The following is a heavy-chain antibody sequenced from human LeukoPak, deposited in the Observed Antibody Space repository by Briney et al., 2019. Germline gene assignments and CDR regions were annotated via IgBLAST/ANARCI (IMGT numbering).Heavy chain of an antibody. CDR1: GFTFSNYW. D-gene: IGHD6-6*01. CDR3: ARGYSSSYRIDY. V-gene: IGHV3-74*01. Sequence: GGSLRLSCAASGFTFSNYWMHWVRQAPGKGLVWVSRINTDGSSTTYADSVKGRFTISRDNAKNTLYLQMNSLSAEDTAVHYCARGYSSSYRIDYWGQGTLVTVSS. CDR2: INTDGSST. J-gene: IGHJ4*02.